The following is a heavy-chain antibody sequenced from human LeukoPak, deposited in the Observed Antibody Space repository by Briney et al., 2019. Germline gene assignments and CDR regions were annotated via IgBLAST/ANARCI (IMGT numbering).Heavy chain of an antibody. V-gene: IGHV3-73*01. D-gene: IGHD4-11*01. Sequence: GGSLRLSCAASGFTFSGSAMHWVRQASGKGLEWVGRIRGKANSYATAYAASVKGRFTISRDDSKNTAYLQMNSLKTEDTAVYYCTRMTTVTTGHYYYYMDVWGKGTTVTVSS. CDR3: TRMTTVTTGHYYYYMDV. J-gene: IGHJ6*03. CDR1: GFTFSGSA. CDR2: IRGKANSYAT.